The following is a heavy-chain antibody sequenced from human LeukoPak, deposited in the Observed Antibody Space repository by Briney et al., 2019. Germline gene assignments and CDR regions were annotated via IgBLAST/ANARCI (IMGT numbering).Heavy chain of an antibody. V-gene: IGHV3-7*01. Sequence: GGSLRLSCAASGFTYSSYWMSWVRLAPGKGLEWVANIKQDGSEKYYVDSVKGRFTISRDNAKNSLYLQMNSLRAEDTAVYYCAGERRTTSAFDIWGQGTMVTVSS. CDR1: GFTYSSYW. D-gene: IGHD1-1*01. J-gene: IGHJ3*02. CDR2: IKQDGSEK. CDR3: AGERRTTSAFDI.